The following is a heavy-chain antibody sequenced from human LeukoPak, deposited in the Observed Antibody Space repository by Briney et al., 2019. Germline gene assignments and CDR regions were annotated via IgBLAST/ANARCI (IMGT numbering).Heavy chain of an antibody. Sequence: SQTLSLTCAISGDSVSSNSAAWTWIRQSPSRGLEWLGRTYYRSRWFTNYAVSVKSRMTINPDTSKNQFSLQLNSVTPEDTAVYYCARVSTIGSSAFDIWGQGTMVTVSS. CDR1: GDSVSSNSAA. CDR3: ARVSTIGSSAFDI. CDR2: TYYRSRWFT. V-gene: IGHV6-1*01. D-gene: IGHD3-9*01. J-gene: IGHJ3*02.